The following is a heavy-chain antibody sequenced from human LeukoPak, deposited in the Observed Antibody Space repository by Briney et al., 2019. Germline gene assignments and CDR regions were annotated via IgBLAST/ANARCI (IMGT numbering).Heavy chain of an antibody. CDR3: ARDFGAWDSRGYYY. V-gene: IGHV3-30*04. Sequence: GRSLRLSCAASGFTFSSYAMHWVRQAPGKGLEWVAVISYDGSNKYYADSVKGRFTISRDNSKNTLYLQMNSLRAEDTAVYYCARDFGAWDSRGYYYWGQGTLVTVSS. J-gene: IGHJ4*02. CDR1: GFTFSSYA. D-gene: IGHD3-22*01. CDR2: ISYDGSNK.